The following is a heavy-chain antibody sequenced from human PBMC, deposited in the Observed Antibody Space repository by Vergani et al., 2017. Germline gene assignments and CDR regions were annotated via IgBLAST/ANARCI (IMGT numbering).Heavy chain of an antibody. J-gene: IGHJ6*02. CDR1: GGSISSYY. CDR3: ARDHPYCSGGSCYTYYYYGMDV. Sequence: QVQLQESGPGLVKPSETLSLTCTVSGGSISSYYWSWIQQPPGKGLEWIGYIYYSGSTNYNPSLKSRVTISVDTSKNQFSLKLSSVTAADTAVYYCARDHPYCSGGSCYTYYYYGMDVWGQGTTVTVSS. CDR2: IYYSGST. V-gene: IGHV4-59*01. D-gene: IGHD2-15*01.